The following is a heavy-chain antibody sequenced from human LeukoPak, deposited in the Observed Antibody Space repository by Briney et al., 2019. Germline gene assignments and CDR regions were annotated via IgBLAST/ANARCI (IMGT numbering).Heavy chain of an antibody. D-gene: IGHD1-26*01. CDR1: GFTFGSYS. CDR2: IGGDGLTT. Sequence: GGSLRLSCAASGFTFGSYSMHWVRHAPGKGPEFVSVIGGDGLTTFYADSVKDRFTISRDNSKSTLYLKMGSLRAEDMAVYYCAREGGGSGLWYYDLWGRSTLVTVSS. CDR3: AREGGGSGLWYYDL. V-gene: IGHV3-64*02. J-gene: IGHJ2*01.